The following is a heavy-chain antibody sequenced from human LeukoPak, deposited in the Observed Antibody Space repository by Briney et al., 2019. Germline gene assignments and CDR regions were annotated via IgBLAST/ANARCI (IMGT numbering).Heavy chain of an antibody. CDR3: ARDTINYDILTGFRY. D-gene: IGHD3-9*01. J-gene: IGHJ4*02. CDR2: ISYDGSLN. V-gene: IGHV3-30*03. Sequence: GGSLRLSCAVSGFTFSTYAMHWVRQAPGKGLEWVAAISYDGSLNYYADSVKGRFTIFRDNSKNTLYLQMNSLRAEDTAVYYCARDTINYDILTGFRYWGQGTLVTVSS. CDR1: GFTFSTYA.